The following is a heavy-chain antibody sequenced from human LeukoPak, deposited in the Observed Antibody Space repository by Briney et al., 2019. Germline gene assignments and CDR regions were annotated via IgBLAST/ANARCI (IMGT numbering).Heavy chain of an antibody. CDR2: IYGGGRT. Sequence: PGGSLRLSCAASGFNVSNNDMSWVRQAPGKGLEWVSVIYGGGRTDYADSVKGRFTISRDNSENTLYLQMNSLRVEDTAVYYCARPDYSGSYLGRYRGDWFDPWGQGTLVTVSS. D-gene: IGHD1-26*01. V-gene: IGHV3-66*04. CDR3: ARPDYSGSYLGRYRGDWFDP. CDR1: GFNVSNND. J-gene: IGHJ5*02.